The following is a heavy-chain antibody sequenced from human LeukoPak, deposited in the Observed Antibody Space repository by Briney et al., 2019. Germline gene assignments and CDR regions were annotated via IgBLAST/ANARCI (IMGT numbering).Heavy chain of an antibody. CDR2: ISAYNGNT. D-gene: IGHD3-22*01. J-gene: IGHJ4*02. CDR3: ARGVHYYDSSELSDY. CDR1: GYTFTSYG. Sequence: ASVKVSCKASGYTFTSYGISWVRQAPGQGLEWMGWISAYNGNTNYAQKLQGRVTMTTDTSTSTAYMELRSLRSDDTAVYYCARGVHYYDSSELSDYWGQGTLVTVSS. V-gene: IGHV1-18*01.